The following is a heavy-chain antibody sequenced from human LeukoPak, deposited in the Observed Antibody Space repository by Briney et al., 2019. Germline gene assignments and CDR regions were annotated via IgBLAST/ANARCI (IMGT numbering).Heavy chain of an antibody. CDR3: ARDALNYYDSSGYYYVDYFGY. J-gene: IGHJ4*02. D-gene: IGHD3-22*01. V-gene: IGHV3-48*03. CDR2: ISSSGSTI. Sequence: PGGSLRLSCAASGFTFSSYEMNWVRQAPGKGLEWVSYISSSGSTIYYADSVKGRFTISRDNAKNSLYLQMNSLRAEDTAVYYCARDALNYYDSSGYYYVDYFGYWGQGTLVTVSS. CDR1: GFTFSSYE.